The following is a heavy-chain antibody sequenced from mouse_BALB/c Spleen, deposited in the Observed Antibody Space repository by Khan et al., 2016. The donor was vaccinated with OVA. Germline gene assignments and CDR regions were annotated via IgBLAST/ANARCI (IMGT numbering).Heavy chain of an antibody. D-gene: IGHD1-1*01. CDR2: ISYSGVT. V-gene: IGHV3-2*02. CDR1: GYLITSGYA. CDR3: ARGKYYGYYFDY. J-gene: IGHJ2*01. Sequence: EVQLQESGPGLVKPSQSLSLTCTVTGYLITSGYAWNWIRQFPGNKLEWMGYISYSGVTSYTPSLKSRISITRDTSKNQFFLQLNSVTTEDTATDYCARGKYYGYYFDYWGQGTTLTVSS.